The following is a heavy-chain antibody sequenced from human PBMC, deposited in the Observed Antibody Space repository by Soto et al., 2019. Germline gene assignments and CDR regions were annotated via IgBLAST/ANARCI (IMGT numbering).Heavy chain of an antibody. CDR1: ALIFRVYD. D-gene: IGHD1-26*01. CDR3: AKDRFGIVGPVDY. CDR2: ISGSGGDT. V-gene: IGHV3-23*01. Sequence: EVQLLESGGNLAQPGGSLRLPCTASALIFRVYDKRWVRQATGRGRECVACISGSGGDTLYADSVKGRFTISRDNSKNTLSLHMNSLRVDDTAVYFCAKDRFGIVGPVDYWGQGTLVTVSS. J-gene: IGHJ4*02.